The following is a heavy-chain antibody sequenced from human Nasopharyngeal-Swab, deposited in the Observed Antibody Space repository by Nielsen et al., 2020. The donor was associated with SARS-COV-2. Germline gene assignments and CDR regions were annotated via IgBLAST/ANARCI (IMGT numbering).Heavy chain of an antibody. D-gene: IGHD1-26*01. V-gene: IGHV3-74*01. CDR1: GFTFNRYG. Sequence: GESLKISCAASGFTFNRYGLHSVRQVPGKGLQWVSRINSDGSDTRYAESVKGRFTASRDTPKSTLYLHLNSVRAEDTGVYFCAREWEGPYYFDYWGQGGLVTVS. J-gene: IGHJ4*02. CDR2: INSDGSDT. CDR3: AREWEGPYYFDY.